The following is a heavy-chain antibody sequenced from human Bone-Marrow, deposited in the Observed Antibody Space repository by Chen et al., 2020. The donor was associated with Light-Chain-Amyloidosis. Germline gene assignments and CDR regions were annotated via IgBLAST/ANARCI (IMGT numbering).Heavy chain of an antibody. Sequence: EVQLVESGGGLVKPGGSLRLSCAPSGFTFRKYCFSWVRQAPGKGLEWVSCISGRNKYMCYPNSVKVRFTSSKYNDERSVYLQMNRLRVEGTAVYYCARVDYYHNSCYYERLNDWGQGTLVTVSS. CDR1: GFTFRKYC. CDR3: ARVDYYHNSCYYERLND. CDR2: ISGRNKYM. V-gene: IGHV3-21*01. D-gene: IGHD3-22*01. J-gene: IGHJ4*02.